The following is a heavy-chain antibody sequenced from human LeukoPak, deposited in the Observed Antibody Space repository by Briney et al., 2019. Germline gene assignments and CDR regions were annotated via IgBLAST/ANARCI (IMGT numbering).Heavy chain of an antibody. CDR3: ARLGRVTGWYSVY. V-gene: IGHV3-74*03. CDR2: IGSDGSGT. J-gene: IGHJ4*02. D-gene: IGHD1-26*01. CDR1: GFIFSTYS. Sequence: GGSLRLSCAASGFIFSTYSMNWVRQAPGKGLVWVSRIGSDGSGTKYADSVKGRFTVYRDNAKTTLYLEMNSLRVEDTAVYYCARLGRVTGWYSVYWGQGAMVTVAS.